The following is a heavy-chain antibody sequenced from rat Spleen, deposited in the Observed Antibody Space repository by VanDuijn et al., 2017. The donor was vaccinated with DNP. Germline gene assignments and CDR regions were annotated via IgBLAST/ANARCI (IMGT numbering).Heavy chain of an antibody. CDR3: ARHMDTGPYYALDV. CDR1: GFTFSDYY. Sequence: EVQLVESGGGLVQPGRSLKLSCAASGFTFSDYYMAWVRQAPTKGLEWVASISHDGRNTYYRDSVKGRLTISRDNSKSTLYLQMDSLRSEETATYYCARHMDTGPYYALDVWGQGISVTVSS. CDR2: ISHDGRNT. D-gene: IGHD4-1*01. J-gene: IGHJ4*01. V-gene: IGHV5S11*01.